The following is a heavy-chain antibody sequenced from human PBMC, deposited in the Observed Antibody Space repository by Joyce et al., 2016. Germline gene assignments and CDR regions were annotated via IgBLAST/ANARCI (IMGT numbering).Heavy chain of an antibody. D-gene: IGHD2-2*01. V-gene: IGHV3-73*02. CDR1: GFTFSDSH. CDR2: VRAKRDSYAT. CDR3: SRQTASCHDF. J-gene: IGHJ4*02. Sequence: EVQLVESGGGLVQPGGSLKLSCAASGFTFSDSHIHWVRQASGKGLEWVGHVRAKRDSYATAYGASVKGRFTISRDDSSNTAYLQMDSLKAEDTAVYYCSRQTASCHDFWGLGTLVTVSS.